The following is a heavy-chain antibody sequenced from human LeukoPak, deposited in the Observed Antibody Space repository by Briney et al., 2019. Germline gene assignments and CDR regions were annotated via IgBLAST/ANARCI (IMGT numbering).Heavy chain of an antibody. V-gene: IGHV3-23*01. Sequence: PGGSLRLSCAASGFTLSSYAMSWVRQAPGKGLEWVSAISDTGNTYHADSVKGRFTISRDNSKNTLFLQMNRLRPEDAAVYYCAKAPVTTCRGAFCYPFDYWGLGTLVTVSS. CDR3: AKAPVTTCRGAFCYPFDY. J-gene: IGHJ4*02. CDR2: ISDTGNT. CDR1: GFTLSSYA. D-gene: IGHD2-15*01.